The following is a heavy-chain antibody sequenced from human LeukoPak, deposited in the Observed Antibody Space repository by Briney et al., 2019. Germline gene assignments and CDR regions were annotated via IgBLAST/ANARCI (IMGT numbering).Heavy chain of an antibody. Sequence: GGSLRLSCAASGFTFSSYWMHWVRHTPGKGLAWVSRINSDGSSTRYADSVRGRFTISRDNAKNTLYLQMNSLRAEDTAVYYCASPFYYGSGGHPFDYWGQGTLVTVSS. D-gene: IGHD3-22*01. CDR3: ASPFYYGSGGHPFDY. V-gene: IGHV3-74*01. CDR1: GFTFSSYW. CDR2: INSDGSST. J-gene: IGHJ4*02.